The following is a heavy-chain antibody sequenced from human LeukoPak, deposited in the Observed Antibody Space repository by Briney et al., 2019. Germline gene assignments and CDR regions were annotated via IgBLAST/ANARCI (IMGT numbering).Heavy chain of an antibody. Sequence: GGSLRLSCIASGFTYSNYWMSWVRQAPGKGLEWVANIKQDGSEKYYVDSVKGRFTISRDNAKNTLYLQMNSLRAEDTAVYYCAKSPSSTSFHFDYWGQGTLVTVSS. CDR1: GFTYSNYW. V-gene: IGHV3-7*03. CDR3: AKSPSSTSFHFDY. CDR2: IKQDGSEK. J-gene: IGHJ4*02. D-gene: IGHD2-2*01.